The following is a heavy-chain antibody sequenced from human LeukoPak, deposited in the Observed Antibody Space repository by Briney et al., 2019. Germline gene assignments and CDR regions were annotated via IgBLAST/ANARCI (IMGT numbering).Heavy chain of an antibody. CDR3: ARERLELMGVSWWFDP. CDR2: IYSSGST. D-gene: IGHD1-1*01. CDR1: GGSISSYH. J-gene: IGHJ5*02. V-gene: IGHV4-4*07. Sequence: SETLSLTCTVSGGSISSYHWSWIRQPAGKGLEWIGRIYSSGSTNYNPSLKSRVTMSLDTSKNQFSLKLTSVTAADTAVYYCARERLELMGVSWWFDPWGQGPLVTVSS.